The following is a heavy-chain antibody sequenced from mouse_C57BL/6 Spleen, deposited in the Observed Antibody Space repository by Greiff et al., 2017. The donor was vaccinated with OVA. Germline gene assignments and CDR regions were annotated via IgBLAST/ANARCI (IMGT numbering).Heavy chain of an antibody. CDR2: IYPGSGNT. Sequence: VQLQQSGAELVRPGASVKLSCKASGYTFTGYYINWVKQRPGQGLEWIARIYPGSGNTYYNEKFKGKATLTAEKSSSTAYMQLSSLTSEDSAVYFCASDYSQGYWGQGTTLTVSS. V-gene: IGHV1-76*01. CDR3: ASDYSQGY. CDR1: GYTFTGYY. J-gene: IGHJ2*01. D-gene: IGHD2-13*01.